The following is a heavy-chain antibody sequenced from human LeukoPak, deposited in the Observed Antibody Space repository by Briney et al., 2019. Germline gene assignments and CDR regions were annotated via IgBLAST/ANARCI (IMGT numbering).Heavy chain of an antibody. V-gene: IGHV3-23*01. CDR1: GFTFSSYA. CDR3: AKAGRITMVVVVTYVDY. D-gene: IGHD3-22*01. J-gene: IGHJ4*02. Sequence: GGSLRLSCAASGFTFSSYAMSWVRQAPGKGLEWVSAISGSGGSTYYADSVKGRFTISRDNSKNTLYLQMNSLRAEDTAVYYCAKAGRITMVVVVTYVDYWGQGTLVTVSS. CDR2: ISGSGGST.